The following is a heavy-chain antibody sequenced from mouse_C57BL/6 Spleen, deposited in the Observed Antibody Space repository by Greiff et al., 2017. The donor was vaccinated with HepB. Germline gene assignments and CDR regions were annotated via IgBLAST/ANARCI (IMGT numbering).Heavy chain of an antibody. CDR1: GYAFSSYW. D-gene: IGHD2-4*01. CDR3: AREFYYDYDVVAY. J-gene: IGHJ3*01. Sequence: QVQLKESGAELVKPGASVKISCKASGYAFSSYWMNWVKQRPGKGLEWIGQIYPGDGDTNYNGKFKGKATLTADKSSSTAYMQLSSLTSEDSAVYFCAREFYYDYDVVAYWGQGTLVTVSA. CDR2: IYPGDGDT. V-gene: IGHV1-80*01.